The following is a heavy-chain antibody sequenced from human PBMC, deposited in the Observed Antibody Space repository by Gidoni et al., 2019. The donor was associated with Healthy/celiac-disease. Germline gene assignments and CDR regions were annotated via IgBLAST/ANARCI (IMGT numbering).Heavy chain of an antibody. CDR3: ASPLRTGDAFDI. CDR2: IDPSDSYT. V-gene: IGHV5-10-1*03. CDR1: GYSFTSYW. D-gene: IGHD3-3*01. J-gene: IGHJ3*02. Sequence: EVQLVQSGAAVKKPGESLRISCKGSGYSFTSYWISWVRQMPGKGLEWMGRIDPSDSYTNYSPSFQGHVTISADKSISTAYLQWSSLKAADTAMYYCASPLRTGDAFDIWGQGTMVTVSS.